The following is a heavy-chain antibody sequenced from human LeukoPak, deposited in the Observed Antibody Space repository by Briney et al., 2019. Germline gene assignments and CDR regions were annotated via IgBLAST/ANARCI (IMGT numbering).Heavy chain of an antibody. Sequence: GASVRVSCKASGYTFTGYYMHWVRQAPGQGLEWMGWINPNSGGTNYAQKFQGRVTMTRDTSISTAYMELSRLRSDDTAVYYCARKVGPHVGYYYYGMDVWGQGTTVTVSS. CDR2: INPNSGGT. V-gene: IGHV1-2*02. D-gene: IGHD3/OR15-3a*01. J-gene: IGHJ6*02. CDR1: GYTFTGYY. CDR3: ARKVGPHVGYYYYGMDV.